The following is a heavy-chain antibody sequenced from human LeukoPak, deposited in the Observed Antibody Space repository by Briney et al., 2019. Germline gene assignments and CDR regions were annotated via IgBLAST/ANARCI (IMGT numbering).Heavy chain of an antibody. Sequence: SETLSLTCTVSGGSISSSSYYWGWIRPPPGKGLEWIGSIYYSGSTYYNPSLKSRVTISVDTSKNQFSLKLSSVTAADTAVYYCARDPAAVVTLECTNWFDPWGQGTLVTVSS. D-gene: IGHD4-23*01. CDR2: IYYSGST. CDR1: GGSISSSSYY. J-gene: IGHJ5*02. CDR3: ARDPAAVVTLECTNWFDP. V-gene: IGHV4-39*02.